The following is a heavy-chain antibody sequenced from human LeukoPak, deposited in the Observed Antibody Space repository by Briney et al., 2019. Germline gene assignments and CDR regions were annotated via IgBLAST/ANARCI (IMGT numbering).Heavy chain of an antibody. CDR3: AKGQIEVARNWFAR. D-gene: IGHD6-19*01. CDR1: GFTFSSYA. V-gene: IGHV3-23*01. CDR2: ISGSGDTT. Sequence: PGGSLRLSCSASGFTFSSYAMDWVRQAPGKGLEWVLVISGSGDTTYYAASVKGRLPISRDNSKNTLYLQMNSLRAEDTAVYYCAKGQIEVARNWFARWGQGTLVTVSS. J-gene: IGHJ5*02.